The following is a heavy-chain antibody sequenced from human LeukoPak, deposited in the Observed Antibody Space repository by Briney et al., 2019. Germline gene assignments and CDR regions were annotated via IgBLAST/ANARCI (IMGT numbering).Heavy chain of an antibody. CDR1: GFTFSDYY. D-gene: IGHD3-10*01. Sequence: PGGSLRLSCAASGFTFSDYYMSWIRQAPGEGLEWVSYISSRGDTIYYTDSVKGRFTISRDNAKNSLYLQMNSLRAEDTAVYYCARGADTMVRGVIINRSWFTMWYWGQGTLVTVSS. CDR3: ARGADTMVRGVIINRSWFTMWY. J-gene: IGHJ4*02. V-gene: IGHV3-11*04. CDR2: ISSRGDTI.